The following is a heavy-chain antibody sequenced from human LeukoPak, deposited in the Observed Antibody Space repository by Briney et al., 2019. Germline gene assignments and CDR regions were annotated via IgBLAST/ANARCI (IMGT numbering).Heavy chain of an antibody. J-gene: IGHJ4*02. D-gene: IGHD2-21*02. CDR2: IYYSGTT. CDR3: AIVVTAMSGALKGPQYYFDY. CDR1: GGSISSSSYY. V-gene: IGHV4-39*01. Sequence: SETLSLTCTVSGGSISSSSYYWGWIRQPPGKGLEWIGSIYYSGTTYYNPSLKSRVTISVDTSKNQFSLKLSSVTAADTAVYYCAIVVTAMSGALKGPQYYFDYWGQGTLVTVSS.